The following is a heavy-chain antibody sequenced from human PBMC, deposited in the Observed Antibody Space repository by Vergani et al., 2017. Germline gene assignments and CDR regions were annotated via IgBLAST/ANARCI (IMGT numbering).Heavy chain of an antibody. CDR1: GFTFSSYG. Sequence: QVQLVESGGGVVQPGRSLRLSCAASGFTFSSYGMHWVRQAPGKGLEWVAVIWYDGSNKYYADSVKGRFTISRDNSKNTLYLQMNSLRAEDTAVYSCAKDKGRAVAGISADYWGQGTLVTVSS. CDR2: IWYDGSNK. D-gene: IGHD6-19*01. CDR3: AKDKGRAVAGISADY. J-gene: IGHJ4*02. V-gene: IGHV3-33*06.